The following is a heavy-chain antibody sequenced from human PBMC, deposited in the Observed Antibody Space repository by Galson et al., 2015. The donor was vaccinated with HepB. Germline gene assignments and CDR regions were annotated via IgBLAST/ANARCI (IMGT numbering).Heavy chain of an antibody. Sequence: SLRLSCAASGFTFSSYGMHWVRQAPGKGLEWVAVISYDGSNKYYADSVKGRFTISRDNSKNTLYLQMNSLRAEDTAVYYCAKGTILDDWGQGTLVTVSS. J-gene: IGHJ4*02. CDR3: AKGTILDD. CDR2: ISYDGSNK. D-gene: IGHD3-3*01. CDR1: GFTFSSYG. V-gene: IGHV3-30*18.